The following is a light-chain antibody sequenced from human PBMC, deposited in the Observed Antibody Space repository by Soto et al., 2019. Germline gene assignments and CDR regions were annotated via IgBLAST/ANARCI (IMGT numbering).Light chain of an antibody. J-gene: IGLJ3*02. CDR2: GNS. CDR3: QSYDRSLSGSVV. CDR1: SSNIGAGYD. V-gene: IGLV1-40*01. Sequence: QSVLTQPPSVSGAPGQRVTISCTGSSSNIGAGYDVHWYQQLPGTAPKLLIYGNSNRPSGVPDRFSGSKSGTSASLAITGVQAEDEADYYCQSYDRSLSGSVVFGGGTKLTVL.